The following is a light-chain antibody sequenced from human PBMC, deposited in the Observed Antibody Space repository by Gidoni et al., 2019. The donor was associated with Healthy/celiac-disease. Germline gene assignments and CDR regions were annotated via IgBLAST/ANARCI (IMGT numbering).Light chain of an antibody. V-gene: IGKV1-39*01. CDR2: AAS. CDR3: QQSYSTPWT. CDR1: QSISSY. J-gene: IGKJ1*01. Sequence: DIQMTQSPSSLSASVGDRVTITCRASQSISSYLNLYQQKPGKAPKLLLYAASSLQSGVPSRFSGSGSGTDFTLTISSLQPADFATYYCQQSYSTPWTFGPGTKVEIK.